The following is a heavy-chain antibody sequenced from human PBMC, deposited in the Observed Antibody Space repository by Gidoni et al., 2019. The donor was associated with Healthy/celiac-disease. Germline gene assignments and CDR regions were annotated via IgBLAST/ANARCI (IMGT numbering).Heavy chain of an antibody. CDR3: ARGPAFFGYYYDSREVAEYFQH. J-gene: IGHJ1*01. CDR1: GFTFSSYW. V-gene: IGHV3-7*01. D-gene: IGHD3-22*01. Sequence: EVQLVESGGGLVQPGGSLRLSCAASGFTFSSYWMSWVRQAPGKGLEWVANIKQDGSEKYYVDSVKGRFTISRDNAKNSLYLQMNSLRAEDTAVYYCARGPAFFGYYYDSREVAEYFQHWGQGTLVTVSS. CDR2: IKQDGSEK.